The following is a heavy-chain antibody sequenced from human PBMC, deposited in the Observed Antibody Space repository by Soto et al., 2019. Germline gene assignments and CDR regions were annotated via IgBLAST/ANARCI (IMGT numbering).Heavy chain of an antibody. J-gene: IGHJ4*02. CDR3: ARDPSAYYLPAY. D-gene: IGHD2-21*02. CDR1: GGTFSSYT. CDR2: IIPILGIA. V-gene: IGHV1-69*08. Sequence: QVQLVQSGAEVKKPGSSVKVSCKASGGTFSSYTISWVRQAPGQGLEWMGRIIPILGIANYAQKFQGRVTITADKSTSTAYMELSGLSSEDTAVYYCARDPSAYYLPAYWGQGTLVTVSS.